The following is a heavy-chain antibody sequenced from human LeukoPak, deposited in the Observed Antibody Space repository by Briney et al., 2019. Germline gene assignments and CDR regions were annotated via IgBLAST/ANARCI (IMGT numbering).Heavy chain of an antibody. J-gene: IGHJ4*02. CDR3: ARDVVGSLDY. CDR1: GFTFNTYW. CDR2: IKGDESAR. D-gene: IGHD1-26*01. V-gene: IGHV3-7*01. Sequence: PGGSLRLSCAASGFTFNTYWMAWVRQAPGKGLEWVANIKGDESARHQADSVKGRFTISRDNTQNSVYLQMSSLRGEDTAVYYCARDVVGSLDYWGQGALVTVSS.